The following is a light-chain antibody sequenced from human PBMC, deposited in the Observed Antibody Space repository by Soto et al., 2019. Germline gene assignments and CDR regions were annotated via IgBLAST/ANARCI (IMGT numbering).Light chain of an antibody. CDR3: SSYAGTPFV. Sequence: QSVLTQPPSASGSPGQSVTISCTGTSSDVGGYNYVSWYQQHPGKAPKLMISEVNKRASGVPDRFSGSKSGNTASLTVSGLQSEDKADYYCSSYAGTPFVFGTGTKVPVL. J-gene: IGLJ1*01. CDR2: EVN. V-gene: IGLV2-8*01. CDR1: SSDVGGYNY.